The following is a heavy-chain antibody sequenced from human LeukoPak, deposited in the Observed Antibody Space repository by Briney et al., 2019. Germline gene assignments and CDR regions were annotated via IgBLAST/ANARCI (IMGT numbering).Heavy chain of an antibody. V-gene: IGHV3-48*01. Sequence: GGSLRLSCAASGYTFSSYSMNWVRQAPGKGLEWVSYISSSGSTKYYADSVKGRFTISRDNAKNSLYLQMNSLRAEDTAVYYCASGGYYYDSSGYLDYWGQGTLVTVSS. CDR1: GYTFSSYS. D-gene: IGHD3-22*01. CDR2: ISSSGSTK. CDR3: ASGGYYYDSSGYLDY. J-gene: IGHJ4*02.